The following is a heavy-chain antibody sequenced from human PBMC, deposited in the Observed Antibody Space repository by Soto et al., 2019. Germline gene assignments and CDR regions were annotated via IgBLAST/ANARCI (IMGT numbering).Heavy chain of an antibody. J-gene: IGHJ6*02. CDR2: ISYDGSNK. Sequence: GGSLRLSCAASGFTFSSYAMHWVRQAPGKGLEWVAVISYDGSNKYYADSVKGRFTISRDNSKNTLYLQMNSLRAEDTAVYYCARALGYSSSWYSTRDYYYYGMDVWGQGTKVTV. CDR1: GFTFSSYA. CDR3: ARALGYSSSWYSTRDYYYYGMDV. V-gene: IGHV3-30-3*01. D-gene: IGHD6-13*01.